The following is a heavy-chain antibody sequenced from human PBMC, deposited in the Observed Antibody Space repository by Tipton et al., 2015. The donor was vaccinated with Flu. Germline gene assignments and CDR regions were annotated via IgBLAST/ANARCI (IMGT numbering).Heavy chain of an antibody. CDR2: ISYDGSNK. J-gene: IGHJ3*02. CDR1: GFTFSSYA. CDR3: AREMRVAWFGAFDI. V-gene: IGHV3-30*04. D-gene: IGHD3-22*01. Sequence: SLRLSCAASGFTFSSYAMHWVRQAPGKGLEWVAVISYDGSNKYYADSVKGRFTISRDNSKNSLYLQMNSLRAEDTAVYYCAREMRVAWFGAFDIWGQGTMVTVSS.